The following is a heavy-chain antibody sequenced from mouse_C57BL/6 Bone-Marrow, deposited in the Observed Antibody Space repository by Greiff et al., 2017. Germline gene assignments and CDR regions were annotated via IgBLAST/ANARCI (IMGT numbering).Heavy chain of an antibody. J-gene: IGHJ4*01. CDR1: GYTFTSYG. Sequence: VKLQESGPELARPGASVKLSCKASGYTFTSYGISWVKQRTGQGLEWIGEIYPRSGNTYYNEKFKGKATLTADKSSSTAYMELRSLTSEDSAVYFCARGDYYAMDYWGQGTSVTVSS. V-gene: IGHV1-81*01. CDR2: IYPRSGNT. CDR3: ARGDYYAMDY.